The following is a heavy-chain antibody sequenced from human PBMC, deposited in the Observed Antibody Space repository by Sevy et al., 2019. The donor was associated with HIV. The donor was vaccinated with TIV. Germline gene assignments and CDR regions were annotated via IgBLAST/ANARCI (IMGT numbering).Heavy chain of an antibody. V-gene: IGHV1-24*01. J-gene: IGHJ6*02. Sequence: ASVKVSCKVSGSTLTKLSMHWVRQVPGNGLEWMVSFDPEDGETIYARKFQGRVTMTEDTSTDTVYMVLSSLTSEDTDVYYCARNWGREGAYCSGGSCPYSNGMDVWGQGTTVTVSS. CDR3: ARNWGREGAYCSGGSCPYSNGMDV. CDR1: GSTLTKLS. CDR2: FDPEDGET. D-gene: IGHD2-15*01.